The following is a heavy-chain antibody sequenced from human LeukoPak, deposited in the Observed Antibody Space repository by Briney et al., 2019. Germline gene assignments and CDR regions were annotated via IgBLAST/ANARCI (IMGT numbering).Heavy chain of an antibody. D-gene: IGHD4-17*01. Sequence: SSETLSLTCTVSGGSISSSSYYWGWIRQPPGKGLEWIGSIYYSGSTYYNPSLKSRVTISVDTSKNQFSLKLSSVTAADTAVYYCARGDYRSHRFDYWGQGTLVTVSS. CDR3: ARGDYRSHRFDY. J-gene: IGHJ4*02. V-gene: IGHV4-39*07. CDR1: GGSISSSSYY. CDR2: IYYSGST.